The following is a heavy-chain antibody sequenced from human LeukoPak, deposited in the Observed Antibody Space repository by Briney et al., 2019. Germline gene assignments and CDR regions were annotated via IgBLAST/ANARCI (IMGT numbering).Heavy chain of an antibody. CDR2: ISSSSDYI. CDR3: ARGKTSQNIVTRKTYNWFDP. Sequence: PGGSLRLSCAASGFTFSSYGMIWVRQAPGKGLEWVSSISSSSDYIYYADSVKGRFTISRDNAKNSLYLQMKSLRAEDTAVYYCARGKTSQNIVTRKTYNWFDPWGQGTLVTVSS. V-gene: IGHV3-21*01. CDR1: GFTFSSYG. D-gene: IGHD2/OR15-2a*01. J-gene: IGHJ5*02.